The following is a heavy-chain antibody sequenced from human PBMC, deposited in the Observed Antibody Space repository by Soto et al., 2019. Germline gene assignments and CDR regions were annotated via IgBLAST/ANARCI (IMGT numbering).Heavy chain of an antibody. J-gene: IGHJ6*02. CDR1: GFTFSSYG. D-gene: IGHD5-18*01. V-gene: IGHV3-30*03. Sequence: GGSLRLSCAASGFTFSSYGMHWVRQAPGKGLEWVAVISYDGSNKYYADSVKGRFTISRDNSKNTLYLQMNSLRAEDTAVYYCATIDTYEAAMVIDYYGMDVWGQGTTVNVSS. CDR2: ISYDGSNK. CDR3: ATIDTYEAAMVIDYYGMDV.